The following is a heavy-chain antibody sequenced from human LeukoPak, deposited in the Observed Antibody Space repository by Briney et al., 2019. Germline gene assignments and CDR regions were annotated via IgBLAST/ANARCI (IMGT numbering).Heavy chain of an antibody. Sequence: GVSLTLLCAPSVLTFSSYATHGVRQATGKGMEWVAVISYDGSNKYYADSVKGRFTISRDNSKNTLYLQMNSLRAEDTAVYYCARRGSNWGQGTLVTVSS. J-gene: IGHJ4*02. V-gene: IGHV3-30*04. CDR3: ARRGSN. CDR1: VLTFSSYA. CDR2: ISYDGSNK. D-gene: IGHD3-10*01.